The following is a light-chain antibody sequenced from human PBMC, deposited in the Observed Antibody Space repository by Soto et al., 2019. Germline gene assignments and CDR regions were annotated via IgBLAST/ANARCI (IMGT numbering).Light chain of an antibody. J-gene: IGKJ4*01. CDR2: DAS. Sequence: GDRVTITCRASQSISSWLAWYQQKPGKAPKVLIYDASSLESGVPSRFSGSGSGTEFSLTINSLQPEDFATYFCQQLNNYPSTFGGGTKVDIK. CDR1: QSISSW. CDR3: QQLNNYPST. V-gene: IGKV1-5*01.